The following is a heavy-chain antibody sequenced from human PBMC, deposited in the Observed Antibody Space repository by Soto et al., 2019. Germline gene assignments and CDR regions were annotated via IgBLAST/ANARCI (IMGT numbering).Heavy chain of an antibody. V-gene: IGHV4-34*01. CDR3: ARGCRIQLWLRYYGMDV. CDR1: GGSFSGYY. CDR2: INHSGST. J-gene: IGHJ6*02. Sequence: SETLSLTCAVYGGSFSGYYWGWIRQPPGKGLEWIGEINHSGSTNYNPSLKSRVTISVDTSKNQFSLKLSSVTAADTAVYYCARGCRIQLWLRYYGMDVWGQGTTVTVSS. D-gene: IGHD5-18*01.